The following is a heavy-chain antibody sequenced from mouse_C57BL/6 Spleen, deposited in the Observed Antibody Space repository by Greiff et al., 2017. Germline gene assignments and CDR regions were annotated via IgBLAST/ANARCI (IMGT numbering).Heavy chain of an antibody. CDR2: INPNNGGT. J-gene: IGHJ4*01. CDR3: ARNYYSNYAMDY. Sequence: EVQLQQSGPELVKPGASVKISCKASGYTFTDYYMNWVKQSHGKSLEWIGDINPNNGGTSYNQKFKGKATLTVDKSSSTAYMELRSLTSEDSAVYYCARNYYSNYAMDYWGQGTSVTVSS. V-gene: IGHV1-26*01. D-gene: IGHD2-5*01. CDR1: GYTFTDYY.